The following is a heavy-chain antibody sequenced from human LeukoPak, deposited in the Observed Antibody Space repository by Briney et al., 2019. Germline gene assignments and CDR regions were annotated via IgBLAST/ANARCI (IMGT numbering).Heavy chain of an antibody. V-gene: IGHV3-30*18. CDR1: GFTFSSYG. CDR2: ISYDGSNK. CDR3: AKVSGILWLIGY. J-gene: IGHJ4*02. Sequence: GGSLRLSCAASGFTFSSYGMHWVRQAPGKGLEWVAVISYDGSNKYYADSVKGRFTISRDNSKNTLYLQMNSLRAEDTAVYYCAKVSGILWLIGYWGQGTLVTVSS. D-gene: IGHD2-21*01.